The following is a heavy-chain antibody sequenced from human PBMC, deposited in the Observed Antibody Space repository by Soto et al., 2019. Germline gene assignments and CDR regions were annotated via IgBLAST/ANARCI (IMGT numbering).Heavy chain of an antibody. V-gene: IGHV4-39*01. D-gene: IGHD6-19*01. CDR2: IYYSGRT. Sequence: SETLSLTCTVSGAPNSLTGYYWGWVRQPPGKGLEWIGNIYYSGRTYDNPSLKSRVTMSVDTSKNQFALKLNSVTAADTGVYYCVGTPAPTEQWQSPFDYWGQGTLVTVSS. CDR3: VGTPAPTEQWQSPFDY. CDR1: GAPNSLTGYY. J-gene: IGHJ4*02.